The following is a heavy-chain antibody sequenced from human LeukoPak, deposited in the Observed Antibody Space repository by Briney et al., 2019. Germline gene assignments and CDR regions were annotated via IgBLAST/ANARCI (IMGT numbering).Heavy chain of an antibody. D-gene: IGHD1-26*01. Sequence: GGSLRLSCAASGFTSSSYAMSWVRQAPGKGLEWVSGISSGSDTTFYANSVKGRFTISRDNSKNTLYLQMNSLRAEDTAVYYCAQVQASGVGAPNYWGQGTLLTVSS. CDR1: GFTSSSYA. CDR3: AQVQASGVGAPNY. J-gene: IGHJ4*02. V-gene: IGHV3-23*01. CDR2: ISSGSDTT.